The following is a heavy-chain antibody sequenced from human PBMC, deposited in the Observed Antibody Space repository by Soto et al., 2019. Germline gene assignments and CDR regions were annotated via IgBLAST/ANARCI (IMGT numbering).Heavy chain of an antibody. CDR3: ARDSGDGYNFDY. V-gene: IGHV1-69*06. J-gene: IGHJ4*02. D-gene: IGHD5-12*01. CDR1: GGTFSSYS. CDR2: IIPIFGTA. Sequence: ASVKVSCKASGGTFSSYSISWVRQAPGQGLEWMGGIIPIFGTAYYAQRFQGRVTIIADKSTSTAYMELSSLRSEDTAVYYCARDSGDGYNFDYWGQGTLVTVSS.